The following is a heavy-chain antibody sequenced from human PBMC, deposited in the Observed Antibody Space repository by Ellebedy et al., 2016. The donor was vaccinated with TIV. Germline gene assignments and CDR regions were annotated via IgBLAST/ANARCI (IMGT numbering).Heavy chain of an antibody. D-gene: IGHD7-27*01. V-gene: IGHV5-10-1*01. CDR2: IDPSPSDSYI. J-gene: IGHJ4*02. CDR3: ARHELGSNAAFDY. CDR1: GYASRIYW. Sequence: GESLKISXKASGYASRIYWITWVRQMPGQGLEWMGRIDPSPSDSYIDYSPSFQGHVTISVDKSITTAYLQWSSLKASDTAIYYCARHELGSNAAFDYWGQGTLVTVSS.